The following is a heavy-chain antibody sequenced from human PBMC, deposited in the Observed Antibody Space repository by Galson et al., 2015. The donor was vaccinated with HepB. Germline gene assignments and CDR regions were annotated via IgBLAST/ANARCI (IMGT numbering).Heavy chain of an antibody. CDR3: AKGIGRGWISYGYYYYAMDV. CDR1: GFTFNDYA. Sequence: SLRLSCAASGFTFNDYAMHWVRQAPGKGLEWVSGITWNGGVIGYADSVKGRFTISRDNAKNSLYLQMNSLRAEDTALYYCAKGIGRGWISYGYYYYAMDVWVQGNLLTVSS. J-gene: IGHJ6*02. CDR2: ITWNGGVI. D-gene: IGHD5-18*01. V-gene: IGHV3-9*01.